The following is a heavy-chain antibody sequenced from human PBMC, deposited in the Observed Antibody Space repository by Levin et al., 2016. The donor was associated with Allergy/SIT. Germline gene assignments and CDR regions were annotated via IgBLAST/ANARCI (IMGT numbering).Heavy chain of an antibody. CDR2: ISGSGGST. Sequence: GGSLRLSCAASGFTFSSYAMSWVRQAPGKGLEWVSAISGSGGSTYYADSVKGRFTISRDNSKNTLYLQMNSLRAEDTAVYYCVLNLKRGTVTTGTDYWGQGTLVTVSS. CDR1: GFTFSSYA. D-gene: IGHD4-17*01. J-gene: IGHJ4*02. CDR3: VLNLKRGTVTTGTDY. V-gene: IGHV3-23*01.